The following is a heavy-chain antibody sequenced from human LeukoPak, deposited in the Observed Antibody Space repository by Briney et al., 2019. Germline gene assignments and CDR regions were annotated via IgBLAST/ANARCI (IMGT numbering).Heavy chain of an antibody. Sequence: PSETLSLTCTVSSGSISSYYWSWIRQPPGKGLEWIGYITYGGRTNYNPSLKSRVTISLDMSMNQFSLRLSSVTAADTAVYYCARGYDTSGYPLDYWGQGSLVTVSS. CDR1: SGSISSYY. J-gene: IGHJ4*02. D-gene: IGHD3-22*01. V-gene: IGHV4-59*01. CDR2: ITYGGRT. CDR3: ARGYDTSGYPLDY.